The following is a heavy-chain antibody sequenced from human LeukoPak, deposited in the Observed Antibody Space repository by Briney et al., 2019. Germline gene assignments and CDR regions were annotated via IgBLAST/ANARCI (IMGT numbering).Heavy chain of an antibody. V-gene: IGHV3-23*01. Sequence: PGGSLRLSCAASGFTFSSYAMSWVRQAPGKGLEWVSAISGSGGSTYYADSVKGRFTISRDNAKNSLYLQMNSLRAEDTAVYYCARAIVVVAATPGSCDWFDPWGQGTLVTVSS. CDR1: GFTFSSYA. CDR3: ARAIVVVAATPGSCDWFDP. CDR2: ISGSGGST. J-gene: IGHJ5*02. D-gene: IGHD2-15*01.